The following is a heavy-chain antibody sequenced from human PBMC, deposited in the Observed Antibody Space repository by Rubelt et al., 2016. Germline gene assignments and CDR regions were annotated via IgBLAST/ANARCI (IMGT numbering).Heavy chain of an antibody. CDR2: INAGNGNT. Sequence: QVQLVQSGAEVKKPGSSVKVSCKASGGTFSSYAISWVRQAPGQGLEWMGRINAGNGNTKYSQKFQGRVTITRDTSASTAYMELSSLRSEDTAVYYCARAQRIRLLMVYAPTFDYWGQGTLVTVSS. V-gene: IGHV1-3*01. J-gene: IGHJ4*02. CDR3: ARAQRIRLLMVYAPTFDY. CDR1: GGTFSSYA. D-gene: IGHD2-8*01.